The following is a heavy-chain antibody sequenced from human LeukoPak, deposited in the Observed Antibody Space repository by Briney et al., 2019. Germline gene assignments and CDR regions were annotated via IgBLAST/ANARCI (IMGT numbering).Heavy chain of an antibody. CDR3: VRLYAH. V-gene: IGHV3-74*01. Sequence: PGGSLRLSCTASGFTFSNYFMHWVRQVPGEGPVWVSRITGDGSSTSYADSVKGRFTISRDNAKNTLYLQMNSLRAEDTALDYCVRLYAHWGQGTLVTVSS. CDR2: ITGDGSST. J-gene: IGHJ4*02. D-gene: IGHD2/OR15-2a*01. CDR1: GFTFSNYF.